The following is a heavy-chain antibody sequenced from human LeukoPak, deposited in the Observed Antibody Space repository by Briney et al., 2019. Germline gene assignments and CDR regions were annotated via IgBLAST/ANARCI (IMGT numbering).Heavy chain of an antibody. Sequence: PSETLSLTCTVSGGSISSYYWSWIRQPPGKGLEWIGEINHSGSTNYNSSLKSRVTISVDTSKNQFSLKLSSVTAADTAVYYCARVNPVYSYGRKYYYYGMDVWGQGTTVTVSS. CDR3: ARVNPVYSYGRKYYYYGMDV. CDR2: INHSGST. CDR1: GGSISSYY. J-gene: IGHJ6*02. V-gene: IGHV4-34*01. D-gene: IGHD5-18*01.